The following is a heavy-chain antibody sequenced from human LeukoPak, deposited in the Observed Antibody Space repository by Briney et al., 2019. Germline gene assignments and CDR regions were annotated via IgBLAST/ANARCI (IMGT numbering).Heavy chain of an antibody. CDR3: ARGTSGIAVAGTSNWFDP. CDR2: MNPNSGNT. D-gene: IGHD6-19*01. CDR1: GYTFTSYY. V-gene: IGHV1-8*02. Sequence: GASVKVSCEASGYTFTSYYMHWVRQATGQGLEWMGWMNPNSGNTGYAQKFQGRVTMTRNTSISTAYMELSSLKSEDTAVYYCARGTSGIAVAGTSNWFDPWGQGTLVTVSS. J-gene: IGHJ5*02.